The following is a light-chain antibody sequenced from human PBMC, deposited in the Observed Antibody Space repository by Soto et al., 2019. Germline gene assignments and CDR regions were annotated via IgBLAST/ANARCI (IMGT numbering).Light chain of an antibody. CDR2: AAS. J-gene: IGKJ1*01. V-gene: IGKV1-12*01. Sequence: DIQMTQSPSSVSASVGDRVTITCRASQSISNWLAWYQQKPGEAPKLLIYAASSLQSGVPSRFSGSGFGTDFTLTINSLQPEDFATYYCQQANIFPWTFGQGTKVEIK. CDR1: QSISNW. CDR3: QQANIFPWT.